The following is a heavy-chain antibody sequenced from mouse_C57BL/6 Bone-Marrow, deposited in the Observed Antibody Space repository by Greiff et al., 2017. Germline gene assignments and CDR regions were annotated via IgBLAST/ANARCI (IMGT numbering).Heavy chain of an antibody. Sequence: VQLQQSGPVLVKPGASVKMSCKASGYTFTDYYMNWVKQSHGKSLEWIGVINPYNGGTSYKQKFKGKATLTVDKSSSTAYMELNSLTSEYSAVYYCSRLWLLYFDYWGQGTTLTVSS. CDR2: INPYNGGT. CDR3: SRLWLLYFDY. V-gene: IGHV1-19*01. CDR1: GYTFTDYY. J-gene: IGHJ2*01. D-gene: IGHD2-3*01.